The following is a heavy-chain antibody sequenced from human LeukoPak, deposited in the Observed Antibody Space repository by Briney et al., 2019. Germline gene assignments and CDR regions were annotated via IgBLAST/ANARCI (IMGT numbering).Heavy chain of an antibody. V-gene: IGHV4-30-4*08. CDR3: ARYYDFWYYLDY. D-gene: IGHD3-3*01. CDR1: GGSISSGDYY. J-gene: IGHJ4*02. CDR2: IYYSGST. Sequence: SETLSLTCTVSGGSISSGDYYWSWIRQPPGKGLEWIGYIYYSGSTYYNPSLKSRVTISVDTSKNQFSLKLSSVTAADTAVYYCARYYDFWYYLDYWGQGTLVTVSS.